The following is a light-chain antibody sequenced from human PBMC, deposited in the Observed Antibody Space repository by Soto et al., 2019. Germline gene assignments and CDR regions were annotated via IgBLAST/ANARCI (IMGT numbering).Light chain of an antibody. CDR1: LSVSSSY. V-gene: IGKV3-20*01. CDR3: QQYGSSPWT. CDR2: GVS. Sequence: EIVMTQSPATLSVSPGEGATLSCRASLSVSSSYFAWYQQKPGQAPRLLIYGVSSRATGIPDRFSGSGTGTDFTLTIRRLEPEDFAVYYCQQYGSSPWTFGQGTKVAIK. J-gene: IGKJ1*01.